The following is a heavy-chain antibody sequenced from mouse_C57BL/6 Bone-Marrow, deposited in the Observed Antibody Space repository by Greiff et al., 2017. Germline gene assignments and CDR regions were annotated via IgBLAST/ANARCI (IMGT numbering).Heavy chain of an antibody. CDR2: ISDGGSYT. D-gene: IGHD4-1*01. V-gene: IGHV5-4*01. CDR1: GFTFSSYA. Sequence: EVQLVESGGGLVKPGGSLKLSCAASGFTFSSYAMSWVRQTPEKRLEWVATISDGGSYTYYPDNVKGRFTISRDNAKNNRYLQMSHLKSEDTAMYYCARDGPNWDWYFDVWGTGTTVTVSS. J-gene: IGHJ1*03. CDR3: ARDGPNWDWYFDV.